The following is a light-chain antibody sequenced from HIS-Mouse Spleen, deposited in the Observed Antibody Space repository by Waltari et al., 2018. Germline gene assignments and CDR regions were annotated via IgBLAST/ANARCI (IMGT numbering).Light chain of an antibody. J-gene: IGLJ2*01. V-gene: IGLV3-21*03. CDR3: QVWDSSSDHVV. CDR2: DDS. Sequence: SYVLTPPPSVSVAPGKTARITCGGNNIGSKSVHWYQQKPGQAPVLVDYDDSARPSGIPERFSGSNSGNTATLTISRVEAGDEADYYCQVWDSSSDHVVFGGGTKLTVL. CDR1: NIGSKS.